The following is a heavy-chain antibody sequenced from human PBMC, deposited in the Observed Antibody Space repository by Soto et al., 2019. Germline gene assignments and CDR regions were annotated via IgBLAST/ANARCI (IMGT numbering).Heavy chain of an antibody. J-gene: IGHJ5*02. CDR3: FLEGCRRTGCYSIYL. D-gene: IGHD2-2*01. CDR2: IRSDSASSAI. Sequence: EAQLVQSGGGLVQPGGSLQLSCAASGFTFGGSPVHWVRQASGKGLEWVGRIRSDSASSAIAYAASVRGRFTLSRDDSKTTAYLQVNSLEVEDTSLYYCFLEGCRRTGCYSIYLWGQGTLVTGSS. V-gene: IGHV3-73*01. CDR1: GFTFGGSP.